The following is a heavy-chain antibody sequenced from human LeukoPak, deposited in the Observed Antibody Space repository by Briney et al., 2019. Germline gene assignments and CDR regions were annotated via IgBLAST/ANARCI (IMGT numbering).Heavy chain of an antibody. Sequence: SETLSLTCTVSGGSISSYYWSWIRQPAGKGLEWIGRIYTSGSTNYNPSLKSRVTMSVDTSKNQLSLKLSSVTAADTAVYYCARGAWGYCSSTSCSPYYYYMDVWGKGTTVTVSS. CDR3: ARGAWGYCSSTSCSPYYYYMDV. V-gene: IGHV4-4*07. CDR2: IYTSGST. D-gene: IGHD2-2*01. CDR1: GGSISSYY. J-gene: IGHJ6*03.